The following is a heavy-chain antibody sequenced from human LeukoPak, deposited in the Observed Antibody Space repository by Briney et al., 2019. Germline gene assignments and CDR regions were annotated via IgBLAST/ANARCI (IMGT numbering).Heavy chain of an antibody. J-gene: IGHJ4*02. CDR3: AKASSNWGKFYLDY. D-gene: IGHD7-27*01. Sequence: GGSLRLSCAASGFTFSTYWMSWVRQAPGKGLEWVSAISGSGGSTYYADSVKGRFTISRDNSKNTLYLQMNSLRAEDTAIYYCAKASSNWGKFYLDYWGQGTLVTVSS. V-gene: IGHV3-23*01. CDR2: ISGSGGST. CDR1: GFTFSTYW.